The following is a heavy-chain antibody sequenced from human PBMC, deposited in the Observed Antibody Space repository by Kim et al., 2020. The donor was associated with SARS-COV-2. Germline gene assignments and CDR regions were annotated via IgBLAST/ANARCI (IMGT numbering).Heavy chain of an antibody. Sequence: SETLSLTCTVSGGSISSSSYYWGWIRQPPGKGLEWIGSIYYSGSTYYNPSLKSRVTISVDTSKNQFSLKLSSVTAADTAVYYCARHGYSYGLVIDYYYGMDVWGQGTTVTVSS. V-gene: IGHV4-39*01. CDR1: GGSISSSSYY. CDR2: IYYSGST. J-gene: IGHJ6*02. CDR3: ARHGYSYGLVIDYYYGMDV. D-gene: IGHD5-18*01.